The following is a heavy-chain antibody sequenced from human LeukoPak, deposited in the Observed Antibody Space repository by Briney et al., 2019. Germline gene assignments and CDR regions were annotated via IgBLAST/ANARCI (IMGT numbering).Heavy chain of an antibody. Sequence: ASVKVSCKASGYTFTGYYIHWVRQAPGQGLEWMGWINPNSGGTKYAQKFQGRVTMTRDTSISTAYMELSRLRSDDTAVYYCARVRNYYDSSGYYYYLPYFDYWGQGTLVTVSS. D-gene: IGHD3-22*01. V-gene: IGHV1-2*02. CDR3: ARVRNYYDSSGYYYYLPYFDY. CDR1: GYTFTGYY. J-gene: IGHJ4*02. CDR2: INPNSGGT.